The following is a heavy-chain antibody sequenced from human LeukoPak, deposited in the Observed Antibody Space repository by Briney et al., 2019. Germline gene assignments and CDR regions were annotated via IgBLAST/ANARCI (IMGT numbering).Heavy chain of an antibody. J-gene: IGHJ6*04. CDR2: ISGSGGST. D-gene: IGHD2-15*01. CDR3: ARNSGIYGSVGNYGLSYYGLNV. Sequence: GGSLRLSCAASGFTFASYAMTWVRQAPGKGLEWFSAISGSGGSTYYADSVKGRFTISRDNYKNTLYLQMNSLRAEDTAVYYWARNSGIYGSVGNYGLSYYGLNVGGKGTRVTVSS. V-gene: IGHV3-23*01. CDR1: GFTFASYA.